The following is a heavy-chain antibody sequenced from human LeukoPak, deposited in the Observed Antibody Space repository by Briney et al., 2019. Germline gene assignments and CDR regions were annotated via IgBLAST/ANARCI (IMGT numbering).Heavy chain of an antibody. J-gene: IGHJ4*02. Sequence: GGSLRLSCAASGFAFSSYWMSWVRQAPGKGLEWVANIKQDGSEKYYVDSVKGRFTISRDNAKNPLYLQMNSLRAEDTAVYYCARDRPYDILTGYSRFDYWGQGTLVTVSS. CDR1: GFAFSSYW. CDR2: IKQDGSEK. D-gene: IGHD3-9*01. V-gene: IGHV3-7*01. CDR3: ARDRPYDILTGYSRFDY.